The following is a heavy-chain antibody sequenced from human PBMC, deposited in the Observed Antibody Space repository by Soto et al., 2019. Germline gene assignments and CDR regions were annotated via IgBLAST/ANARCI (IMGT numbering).Heavy chain of an antibody. CDR1: GYSFTNND. CDR3: ARMATFGSLNWFDP. Sequence: QVKLVQSGAEVREPGASVKVSCKASGYSFTNNDVSWVRQATGQGLEWMGWMNPGSGDTGYAQKFQGRVTMTRDISIATAYMELISLRPDDTAIYYCARMATFGSLNWFDPWGQGTLVTVSS. J-gene: IGHJ5*02. CDR2: MNPGSGDT. V-gene: IGHV1-8*01. D-gene: IGHD3-16*01.